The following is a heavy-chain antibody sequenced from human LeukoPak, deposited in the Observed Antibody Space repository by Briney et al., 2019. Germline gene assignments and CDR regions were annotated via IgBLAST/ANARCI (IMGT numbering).Heavy chain of an antibody. CDR1: GYTFTYRY. J-gene: IGHJ5*02. V-gene: IGHV1-45*02. CDR3: ATVQYGLGFAFNWFDP. Sequence: GASVKVSCKASGYTFTYRYLHWVRQAPGQALEWMGWITPFNGNTNYAQKFQDRVTITRDRSMSTAYMELSSLRSEDTAVYYCATVQYGLGFAFNWFDPWGQGTLVTVSS. D-gene: IGHD3-10*01. CDR2: ITPFNGNT.